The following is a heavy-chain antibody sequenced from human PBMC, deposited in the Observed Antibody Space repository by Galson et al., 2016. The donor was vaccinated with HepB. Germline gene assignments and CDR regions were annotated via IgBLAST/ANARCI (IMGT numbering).Heavy chain of an antibody. V-gene: IGHV3-11*01. Sequence: SLRLSCAASGFTFSDYYMTWIRQAPGKGLEWVSSISSRGATAIHYAASVKGRFTIPRDNAKNSLFLQMNSLRAEDTAVYYCAKEHYFGSGSYFDSWGQGTLVTVSS. CDR3: AKEHYFGSGSYFDS. CDR2: ISSRGATAI. J-gene: IGHJ4*02. D-gene: IGHD3-10*01. CDR1: GFTFSDYY.